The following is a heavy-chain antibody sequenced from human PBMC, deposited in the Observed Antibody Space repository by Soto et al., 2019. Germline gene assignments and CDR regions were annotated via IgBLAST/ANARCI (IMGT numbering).Heavy chain of an antibody. CDR3: AKVTFSGDYYYSYGLDV. Sequence: GGSLRLSCAASGFTLSAYGMHWVRQAPGKGLEWVAVISYDGSNKYYADSVKGRFTISRDNSKNTLYLQMNSLRAEDTAVYFCAKVTFSGDYYYSYGLDVWGQGTTVTVSS. CDR2: ISYDGSNK. CDR1: GFTLSAYG. V-gene: IGHV3-30*18. J-gene: IGHJ6*02. D-gene: IGHD1-26*01.